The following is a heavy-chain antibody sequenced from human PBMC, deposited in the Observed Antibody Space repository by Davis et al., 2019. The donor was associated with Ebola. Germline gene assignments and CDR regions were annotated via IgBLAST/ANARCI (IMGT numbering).Heavy chain of an antibody. CDR2: MNPNSGNT. J-gene: IGHJ3*02. Sequence: ASVKVSCKASGYTFTSYDINWVRQATGQGLEWMGWMNPNSGNTGYAQKFQGRVTMTRNTSISTAYMELSSLRSEDTAVYYCARDPTQGYSSSWYYAFDIWGQGTMVTVSS. V-gene: IGHV1-8*01. D-gene: IGHD6-13*01. CDR3: ARDPTQGYSSSWYYAFDI. CDR1: GYTFTSYD.